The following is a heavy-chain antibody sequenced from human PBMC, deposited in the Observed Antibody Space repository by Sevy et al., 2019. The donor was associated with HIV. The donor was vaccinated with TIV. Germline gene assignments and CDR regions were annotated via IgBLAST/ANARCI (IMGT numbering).Heavy chain of an antibody. J-gene: IGHJ5*02. CDR1: GFSFSSDA. CDR3: ARVGGGGYYDPWSGYLEFDP. V-gene: IGHV3-23*01. Sequence: GGSLRLSCVGSGFSFSSDAMSWVRQAPGKGLQWVATVSASGGSTYYADSVRGRFSSTRDNSKNTLYVKMNSLRAEDTAVYYCARVGGGGYYDPWSGYLEFDPWGQGTLVTVSS. CDR2: VSASGGST. D-gene: IGHD3-3*01.